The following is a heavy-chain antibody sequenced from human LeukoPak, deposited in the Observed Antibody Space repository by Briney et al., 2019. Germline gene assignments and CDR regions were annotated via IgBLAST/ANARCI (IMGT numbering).Heavy chain of an antibody. J-gene: IGHJ5*02. V-gene: IGHV4-39*07. CDR3: ATGSPYCSSTSCPKPGWFDP. CDR1: GGSISSSSYY. CDR2: IYYSGST. Sequence: SETLSLTCTVSGGSISSSSYYWGWIRQPPGKGLEWIGSIYYSGSTYYNPSLKSRVTISVDTSKNQLSLKLSSVTAADTAVYYCATGSPYCSSTSCPKPGWFDPWGQGTLVTVSS. D-gene: IGHD2-2*01.